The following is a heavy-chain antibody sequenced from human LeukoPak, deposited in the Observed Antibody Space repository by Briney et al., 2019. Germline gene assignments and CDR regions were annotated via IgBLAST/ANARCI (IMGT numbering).Heavy chain of an antibody. V-gene: IGHV4-30-4*01. D-gene: IGHD6-13*01. CDR3: ARDAKAAAGTGAFDI. CDR2: IYYSGST. CDR1: GGSISSGDYY. Sequence: SETLSLTCTVSGGSISSGDYYWSWIRQPPGKGLEWIGYIYYSGSTYYNPSLKSRISISVDTSKNQFSLKLSSVTAADTAVYYCARDAKAAAGTGAFDIWGQGTMVTVSS. J-gene: IGHJ3*02.